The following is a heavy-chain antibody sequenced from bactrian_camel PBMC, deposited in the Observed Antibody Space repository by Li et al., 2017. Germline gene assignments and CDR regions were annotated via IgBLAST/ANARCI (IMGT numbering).Heavy chain of an antibody. CDR3: AAVVMRSWYFDI. Sequence: HVQLVESGGDLVQPGGSLRLSCAASGLTFRSYYMTWVRQAPGKGLEWVSGIYTDGSSTYYADSVKGRFTISKDGVYNTMYLQMDSLKPEDTAVYYCAAVVMRSWYFDIWGQGTQVTVS. CDR2: IYTDGSST. D-gene: IGHD6*01. CDR1: GLTFRSYY. V-gene: IGHV3-2*01. J-gene: IGHJ4*01.